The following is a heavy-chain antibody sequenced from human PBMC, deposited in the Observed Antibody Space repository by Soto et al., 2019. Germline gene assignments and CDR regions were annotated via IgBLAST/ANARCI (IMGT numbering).Heavy chain of an antibody. Sequence: EVHLVESGGGLVKPGGSLRLSCTVSGLPFTKAWMSWVRQAPGKGLEWIGRIEDKGTTEYAAPVKDRFAISRDDSQNMVYMQMDNPKTEDTGVYYCTTDAGDNGNEGAFDHWGQGTLVTVSS. CDR1: GLPFTKAW. J-gene: IGHJ4*02. CDR2: IEDKGTT. CDR3: TTDAGDNGNEGAFDH. D-gene: IGHD1-1*01. V-gene: IGHV3-15*04.